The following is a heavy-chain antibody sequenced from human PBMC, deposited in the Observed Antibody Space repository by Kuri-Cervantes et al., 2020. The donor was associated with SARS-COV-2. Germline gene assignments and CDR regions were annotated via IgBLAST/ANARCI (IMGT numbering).Heavy chain of an antibody. J-gene: IGHJ2*01. CDR2: IYYSGST. Sequence: GSLRLSCSVSGGSISSYYWSWIRQPPGKGLEWIGYIYYSGSTNYNPSLMSRLTISVDTSKNQFSLKLSSVTAADTAVYYCARDHRGKNWNHRTFWYFDLWGRGTLVTVSS. V-gene: IGHV4-59*01. CDR1: GGSISSYY. D-gene: IGHD1-14*01. CDR3: ARDHRGKNWNHRTFWYFDL.